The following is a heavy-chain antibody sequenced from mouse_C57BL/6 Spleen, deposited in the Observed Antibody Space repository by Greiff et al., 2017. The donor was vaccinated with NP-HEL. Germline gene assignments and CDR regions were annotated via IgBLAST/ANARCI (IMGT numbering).Heavy chain of an antibody. CDR2: ISYDGSN. CDR1: GYSITSGYY. Sequence: EVQVVESGPGLVKPSQSLSLTCSVTGYSITSGYYWNWIRQFPGNKLEWMGYISYDGSNNYNPSLKNRISITRDTSKNQFFLKLNSVTTEDTATYYCARGDYYGSSEGWFAYWGQGTLVTVSA. V-gene: IGHV3-6*01. D-gene: IGHD1-1*01. CDR3: ARGDYYGSSEGWFAY. J-gene: IGHJ3*01.